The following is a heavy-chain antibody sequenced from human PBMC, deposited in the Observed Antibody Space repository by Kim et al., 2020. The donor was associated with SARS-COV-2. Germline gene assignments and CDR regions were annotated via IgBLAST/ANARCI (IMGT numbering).Heavy chain of an antibody. CDR1: GFTFSSYG. V-gene: IGHV3-30*03. Sequence: GRSLRLSCAASGFTFSSYGMHWVRQAPGKGLEWVAVISYDGSNKYYADSVKGRFTISRDNSKNTLYLQMNSLRAEDTAVYYCATTSWAEDYYYGMDVWG. J-gene: IGHJ6*02. CDR2: ISYDGSNK. D-gene: IGHD6-6*01. CDR3: ATTSWAEDYYYGMDV.